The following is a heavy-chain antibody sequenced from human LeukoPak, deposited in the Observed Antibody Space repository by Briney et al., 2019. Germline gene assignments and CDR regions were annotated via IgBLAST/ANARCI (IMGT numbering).Heavy chain of an antibody. CDR3: ARDGEATTPADY. Sequence: GGSLRLSCAASGFTFDSYNMNWVRQAPGKGLEWVSSISSSNSYIYYADSLKGRFTISRDDAKDSLYLQMNSLRAEDTAVYYCARDGEATTPADYWGQGTLVTVSS. J-gene: IGHJ4*02. V-gene: IGHV3-21*01. CDR1: GFTFDSYN. D-gene: IGHD5-12*01. CDR2: ISSSNSYI.